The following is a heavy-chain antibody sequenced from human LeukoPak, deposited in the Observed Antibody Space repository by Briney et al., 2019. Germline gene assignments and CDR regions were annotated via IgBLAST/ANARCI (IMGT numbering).Heavy chain of an antibody. D-gene: IGHD6-6*01. CDR2: ISSSSSYI. CDR3: ARDLYGSSSGYFQH. CDR1: GFTFSSYS. Sequence: GGFLRLSCAASGFTFSSYSMNWVRQAPGKGLEWVSSISSSSSYIYYADSVKGRFTISRDNAKNSLYLQMNSLRAEDTAVYYCARDLYGSSSGYFQHWGQGTLVTVSS. J-gene: IGHJ1*01. V-gene: IGHV3-21*01.